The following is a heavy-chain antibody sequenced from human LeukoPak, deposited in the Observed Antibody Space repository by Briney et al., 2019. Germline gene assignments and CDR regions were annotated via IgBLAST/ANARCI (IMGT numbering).Heavy chain of an antibody. CDR3: ARELDEGFDY. J-gene: IGHJ4*02. CDR1: GFTFSTYS. D-gene: IGHD3-9*01. Sequence: GGSLRLSCAASGFTFSTYSMNWVRQAPGTGLEWVSSIGGSSRSMYYADSVKGRFTISRDNARNSLFLQMNSLRAEDTAVYYCARELDEGFDYWGQGTLVTVSS. V-gene: IGHV3-21*01. CDR2: IGGSSRSM.